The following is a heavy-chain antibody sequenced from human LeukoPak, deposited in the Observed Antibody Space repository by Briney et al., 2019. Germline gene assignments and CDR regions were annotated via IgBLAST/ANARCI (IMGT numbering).Heavy chain of an antibody. CDR2: INPDSGVT. J-gene: IGHJ4*02. Sequence: PQASPKVSCKASAYTFTAYYIHWVRQAPGQGLEWMAWINPDSGVTNSAQTFQGRVTMTRDTSISTAYMEVSSLTSDDTAMYYCARGLRGSEEYWGQGTLVTVSS. CDR3: ARGLRGSEEY. D-gene: IGHD3-10*01. V-gene: IGHV1-2*02. CDR1: AYTFTAYY.